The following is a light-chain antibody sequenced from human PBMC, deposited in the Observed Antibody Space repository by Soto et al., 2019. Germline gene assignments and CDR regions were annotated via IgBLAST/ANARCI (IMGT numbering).Light chain of an antibody. V-gene: IGLV1-36*01. CDR2: YDD. Sequence: QSVLTQPPSASEAPRQRVTISCSGSSSNIGTNGVNWYQQLPGKAPKLLIYYDDLLPSGVSDRSSGSKSGTSASLAISGLQSEDEDDYYCAAWDDSLNGWVFGGGTKLTVL. J-gene: IGLJ3*02. CDR1: SSNIGTNG. CDR3: AAWDDSLNGWV.